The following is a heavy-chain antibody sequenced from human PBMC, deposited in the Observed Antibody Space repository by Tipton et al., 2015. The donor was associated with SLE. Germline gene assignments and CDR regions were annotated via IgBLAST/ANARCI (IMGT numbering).Heavy chain of an antibody. CDR1: GYTFTTYY. D-gene: IGHD3-16*01. V-gene: IGHV1-46*01. CDR2: IYPSDGST. CDR3: ARSDGGH. Sequence: QLVQSGAEVKKPGASVKLSCMASGYTFTTYYMHWVRQAPGQGLERLGMIYPSDGSTSYAQKFQGRVTMTRDTSTSTIYMEVNSLRSEDTAVYYCARSDGGHWGQGTLVTVSS. J-gene: IGHJ4*02.